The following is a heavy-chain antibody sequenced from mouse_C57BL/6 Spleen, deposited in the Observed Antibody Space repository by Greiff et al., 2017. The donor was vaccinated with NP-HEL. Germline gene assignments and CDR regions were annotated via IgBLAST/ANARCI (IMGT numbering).Heavy chain of an antibody. D-gene: IGHD4-1*02. Sequence: EVKLVESGGGLVQPGGSMKLSCAASGFTFSDAWMDWVRQSPEKGLEWVAEIRNKANNHATYYAESVKGRLTISRDDSKSSVYLQMNSLRAEDTGIYYCTSPTGTYAMDYWGQGTSVTVSS. CDR1: GFTFSDAW. V-gene: IGHV6-6*01. CDR2: IRNKANNHAT. J-gene: IGHJ4*01. CDR3: TSPTGTYAMDY.